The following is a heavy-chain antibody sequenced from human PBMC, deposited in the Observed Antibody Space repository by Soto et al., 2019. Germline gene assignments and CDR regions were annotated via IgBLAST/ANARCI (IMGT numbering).Heavy chain of an antibody. V-gene: IGHV1-3*01. J-gene: IGHJ4*02. CDR3: ARVGAAAAPGDY. CDR1: GYTFTSYA. D-gene: IGHD6-13*01. Sequence: ASVKVSCKASGYTFTSYAMHWVRQAPGQRLEWMGWINAGNGNTKYSQKFQGRVTITRDTSASTAYMELSSLRSEDTAVYYCARVGAAAAPGDYWGQGTLVTVS. CDR2: INAGNGNT.